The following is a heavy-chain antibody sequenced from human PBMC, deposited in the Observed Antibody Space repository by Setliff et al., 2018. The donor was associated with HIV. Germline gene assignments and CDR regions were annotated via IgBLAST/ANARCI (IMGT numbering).Heavy chain of an antibody. Sequence: GESLRLSCTASGFSIDDYAMNWFRQAPGRGLEWVGLVRGIAYGGTTEYAASVRGRFTISRDDSKNIAYLQMNSLKTEDTAVYFCTRDGGGDYGVYAPDYWGQGTLVTVSS. J-gene: IGHJ4*02. CDR3: TRDGGGDYGVYAPDY. CDR2: VRGIAYGGTT. CDR1: GFSIDDYA. V-gene: IGHV3-49*03. D-gene: IGHD4-17*01.